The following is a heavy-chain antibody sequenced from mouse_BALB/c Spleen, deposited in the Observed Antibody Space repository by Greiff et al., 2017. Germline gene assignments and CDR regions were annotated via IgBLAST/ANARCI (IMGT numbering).Heavy chain of an antibody. V-gene: IGHV3-2*02. J-gene: IGHJ2*01. Sequence: EVKLVESGPGLVKPSQSLSLTCTVTGYSITSDYAWNWIRQFPGNKLEWMGYISYSGSTSYNPSLKSRISITRDTSKNQFFLHLNSVTTEDTATYYCARDAHMITVFDYWGQGTTLTVSS. CDR1: GYSITSDYA. CDR3: ARDAHMITVFDY. CDR2: ISYSGST. D-gene: IGHD2-4*01.